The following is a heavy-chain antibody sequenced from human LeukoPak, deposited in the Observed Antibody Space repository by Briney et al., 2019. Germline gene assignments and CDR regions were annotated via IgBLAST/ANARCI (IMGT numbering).Heavy chain of an antibody. CDR3: ARDGDQGPYSSGPPGDY. CDR2: IIPILGIA. J-gene: IGHJ4*02. V-gene: IGHV1-69*04. CDR1: GGTFSSYA. Sequence: GASVKVSCKASGGTFSSYAISWVRQAPGQGLEWVGRIIPILGIANYAQKFQGRVTITADKSTSTAYMELSSLRSEDTAVYYCARDGDQGPYSSGPPGDYWGQGTLVTVSS. D-gene: IGHD6-19*01.